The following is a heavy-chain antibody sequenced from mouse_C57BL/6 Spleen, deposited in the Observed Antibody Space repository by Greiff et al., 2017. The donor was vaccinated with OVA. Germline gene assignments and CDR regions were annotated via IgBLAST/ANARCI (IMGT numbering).Heavy chain of an antibody. CDR3: ARHYYYGFYAMDY. D-gene: IGHD1-1*01. CDR1: GFSLTSYG. J-gene: IGHJ4*01. CDR2: IWSDGST. V-gene: IGHV2-6-1*01. Sequence: VQRVESGPGLVAPSQSLSITCTVSGFSLTSYGVHWVRQPPGKGLEWLVVIWSDGSTTYNSALKSRLSISKDNSKSQVFLKMNSLQTDDTAMYYCARHYYYGFYAMDYWGQGTSVTVSS.